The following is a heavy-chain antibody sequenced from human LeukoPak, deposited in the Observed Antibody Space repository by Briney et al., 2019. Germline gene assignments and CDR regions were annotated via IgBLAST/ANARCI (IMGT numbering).Heavy chain of an antibody. CDR2: ISGSGTI. V-gene: IGHV3-48*01. CDR3: TNFKPPAPDALYV. Sequence: GGSLRLSCAASGFTFSDYSMNWVRQAPGKGLEWISYISGSGTIYYADSVKGRFTISRDNAQRLVYLQMNSLRAEDTAVYYCTNFKPPAPDALYVWGQGT. D-gene: IGHD2/OR15-2a*01. J-gene: IGHJ3*01. CDR1: GFTFSDYS.